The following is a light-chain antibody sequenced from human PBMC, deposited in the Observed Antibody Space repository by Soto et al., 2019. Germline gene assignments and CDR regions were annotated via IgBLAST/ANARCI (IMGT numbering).Light chain of an antibody. CDR2: KAS. J-gene: IGKJ1*01. CDR3: QQYNSYSRT. V-gene: IGKV1-5*03. CDR1: QSISSW. Sequence: DIQMTQSPSTLSASVGDRVTITCRASQSISSWLAWYQQKPGKAPKLLIYKASSLESGVPSRFSGSGSGTXXXXXXXXXXXXXXATYYCQQYNSYSRTFGQXTKVEIK.